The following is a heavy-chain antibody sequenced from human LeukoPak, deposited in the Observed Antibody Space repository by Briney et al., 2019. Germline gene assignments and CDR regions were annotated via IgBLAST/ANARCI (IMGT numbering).Heavy chain of an antibody. CDR3: ARRAYDAFDI. D-gene: IGHD3-16*01. J-gene: IGHJ3*02. Sequence: SETLSLTCTVSGGSITSYYWSWIRQPPGKGLEWIGYIYYSGSTNYNPSLKSRVTISVDTSKNQFSLKLSSVTAADTAVYYCARRAYDAFDIWGQGTMVTVSS. CDR2: IYYSGST. V-gene: IGHV4-59*01. CDR1: GGSITSYY.